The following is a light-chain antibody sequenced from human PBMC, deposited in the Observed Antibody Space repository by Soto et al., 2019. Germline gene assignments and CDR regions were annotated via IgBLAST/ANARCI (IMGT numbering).Light chain of an antibody. V-gene: IGLV2-14*01. CDR3: SSYTSSSALVV. CDR2: DVS. J-gene: IGLJ1*01. Sequence: QSALTQPASVSGSPGQSITISCTGTRSDIGGYDLVSWYQQHPGKAPKLMIYDVSHRPSGVSNRFSGSKSGNTASLTISGLQAEDESDYYCSSYTSSSALVVFGTGTKLTVL. CDR1: RSDIGGYDL.